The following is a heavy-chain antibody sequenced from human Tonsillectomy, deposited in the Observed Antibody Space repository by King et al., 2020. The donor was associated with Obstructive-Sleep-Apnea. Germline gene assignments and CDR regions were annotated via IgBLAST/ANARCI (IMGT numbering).Heavy chain of an antibody. D-gene: IGHD6-6*01. V-gene: IGHV3-23*04. J-gene: IGHJ3*02. CDR3: ATERTSIAARGAFDI. Sequence: VQLVESGGGLVQPGGSLRLSCAASGFTFSSYAMSWVRQAPGKGLEWVSAISGSGGSTYYADSVKGRFTISRDNRKNTGSLQMNSLRAEDTAKYYCATERTSIAARGAFDIWGQGTMVTVSS. CDR1: GFTFSSYA. CDR2: ISGSGGST.